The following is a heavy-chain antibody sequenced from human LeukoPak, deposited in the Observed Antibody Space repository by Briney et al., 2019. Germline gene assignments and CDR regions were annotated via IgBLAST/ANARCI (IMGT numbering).Heavy chain of an antibody. CDR3: ARESYGVYVAPGWYFDL. CDR1: GFTFSSYW. Sequence: GGSLRLSCAASGFTFSSYWMSWVRQAPGMGLEWVANIKQDGSEKYYVDSVKGRFTISRDNAKNSLYLQMNSLRAEDTAVYYCARESYGVYVAPGWYFDLWGRGTLVTVSS. D-gene: IGHD4-17*01. CDR2: IKQDGSEK. J-gene: IGHJ2*01. V-gene: IGHV3-7*01.